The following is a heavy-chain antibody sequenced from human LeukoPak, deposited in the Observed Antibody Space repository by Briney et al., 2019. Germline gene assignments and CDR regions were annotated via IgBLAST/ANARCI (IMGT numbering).Heavy chain of an antibody. V-gene: IGHV1-3*01. D-gene: IGHD3-22*01. J-gene: IGHJ4*02. CDR2: INAGNGNT. Sequence: ASVKVSCKASGYTFTSYAMHWVRQAPGQRLEWMGWINAGNGNTKYSQKFQGRVTITRDTSASTAYMELSSLRSEDTAVYYCARARDPSYYYDSSGYYSWGQGTLVTVSS. CDR3: ARARDPSYYYDSSGYYS. CDR1: GYTFTSYA.